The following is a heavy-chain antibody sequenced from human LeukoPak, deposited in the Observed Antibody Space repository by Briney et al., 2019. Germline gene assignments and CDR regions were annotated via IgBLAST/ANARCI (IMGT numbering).Heavy chain of an antibody. CDR2: ISGSGGST. CDR3: AKGARLFCSSISCYLGDY. Sequence: GGSLRLSCAASGFTFSSYAMSWVRQAPGKGLEWVSAISGSGGSTYYADSVKGRFTISRDNSKNTLYLQMNSLRAEDTAVYYCAKGARLFCSSISCYLGDYWGQGSLVTVSS. CDR1: GFTFSSYA. V-gene: IGHV3-23*01. D-gene: IGHD2-2*01. J-gene: IGHJ4*02.